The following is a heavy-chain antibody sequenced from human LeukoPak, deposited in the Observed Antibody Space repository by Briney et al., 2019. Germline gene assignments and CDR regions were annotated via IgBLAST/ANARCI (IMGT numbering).Heavy chain of an antibody. CDR1: GGSFSGYY. CDR2: INHSGST. D-gene: IGHD3-10*01. Sequence: SETLSLTCAVYGGSFSGYYWSWIRQPPGKGLEWIGEINHSGSTNYNPSLKSRVTISVDTSKNQFSLKLSSVTAADTAVYYCARGLPRYYGSGRYFDYRGQGTLVTVSS. V-gene: IGHV4-34*01. CDR3: ARGLPRYYGSGRYFDY. J-gene: IGHJ4*02.